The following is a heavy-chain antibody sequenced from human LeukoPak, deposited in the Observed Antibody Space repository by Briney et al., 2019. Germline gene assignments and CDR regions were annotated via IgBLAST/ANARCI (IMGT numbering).Heavy chain of an antibody. V-gene: IGHV4-4*07. CDR2: IYTSGST. Sequence: KPSETLSLTCTVSGGSISSYYWSWIRQPAGKGLEWIGRIYTSGSTNYNPSLKSRVTMSVDTSKNQFSLKLSSVTAADTAVYYCARGGRDDFWSGYYPYNWFDPWGQGTLATVSS. CDR3: ARGGRDDFWSGYYPYNWFDP. D-gene: IGHD3-3*01. CDR1: GGSISSYY. J-gene: IGHJ5*02.